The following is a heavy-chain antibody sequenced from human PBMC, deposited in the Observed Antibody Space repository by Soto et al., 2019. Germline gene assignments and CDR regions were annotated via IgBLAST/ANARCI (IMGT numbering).Heavy chain of an antibody. CDR2: IYYSGST. CDR1: GGSISSYY. D-gene: IGHD2-15*01. V-gene: IGHV4-59*01. J-gene: IGHJ6*03. Sequence: PSETLSLTCTVSGGSISSYYWSWIRQPPGKGLEWIGYIYYSGSTNYNPSLKSRVTISVDTSKNQFSLKLSSVTAADTAVYYCARGIAAKAYYYYYYMDVWGKGTTVTVSS. CDR3: ARGIAAKAYYYYYYMDV.